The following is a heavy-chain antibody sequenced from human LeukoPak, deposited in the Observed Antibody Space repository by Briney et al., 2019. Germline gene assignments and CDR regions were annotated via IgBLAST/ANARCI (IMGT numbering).Heavy chain of an antibody. CDR3: ARDTAMVRYFDY. CDR2: IWYDGSNK. Sequence: GRSLRLSCAASGFTFSSYGMHWVRQAPGKRLEWVAVIWYDGSNKYYADSVKGRFTISRDNSKNTLYLQMNSLRAEDTAVYYCARDTAMVRYFDYWGQGTLVTVSS. CDR1: GFTFSSYG. V-gene: IGHV3-33*01. J-gene: IGHJ4*02. D-gene: IGHD5-18*01.